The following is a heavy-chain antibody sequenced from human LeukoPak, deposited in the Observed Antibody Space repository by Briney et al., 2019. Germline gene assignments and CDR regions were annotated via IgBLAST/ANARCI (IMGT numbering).Heavy chain of an antibody. CDR2: IYYSGST. CDR3: AREGLRDFCSGQTH. Sequence: SQTLSLTCTVSGGSISSGDYYWSWIRQPPGKGLEWIGYIYYSGSTYYNPSLKSRVTISVDTSKNQFSLKLSSVTAADPAVYYCAREGLRDFCSGQTHWGQGTLVTVSS. J-gene: IGHJ4*02. D-gene: IGHD3-3*01. V-gene: IGHV4-30-4*08. CDR1: GGSISSGDYY.